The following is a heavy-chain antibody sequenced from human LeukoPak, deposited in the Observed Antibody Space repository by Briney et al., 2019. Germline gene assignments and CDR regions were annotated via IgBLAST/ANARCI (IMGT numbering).Heavy chain of an antibody. CDR2: INESGVRT. D-gene: IGHD2-15*01. CDR3: AKAETDDTPSYPRYYFDY. Sequence: PGGSLRLSCAASGFTFSSYAMRWVRHAPGKGLEWVSAINESGVRTYYADSVKGRFTVSRDNSRNTLYLQLNSLRAEDTAVYYCAKAETDDTPSYPRYYFDYWGQGTLVTVSS. J-gene: IGHJ4*02. CDR1: GFTFSSYA. V-gene: IGHV3-23*01.